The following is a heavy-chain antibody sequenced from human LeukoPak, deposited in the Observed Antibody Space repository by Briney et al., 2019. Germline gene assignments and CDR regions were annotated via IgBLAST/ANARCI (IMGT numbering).Heavy chain of an antibody. CDR3: AKDADGYGYFDY. V-gene: IGHV3-23*01. CDR1: GFTFSSYA. J-gene: IGHJ4*02. Sequence: PGGSLRLSCAASGFTFSSYAMSWVRQAPGKGLEWVSAISVSGGSTYYAGSVKGRFTVSRDNSKNTLYLQMNSLRAEDTAVYYCAKDADGYGYFDYWGQGTLVTVSS. CDR2: ISVSGGST. D-gene: IGHD5-24*01.